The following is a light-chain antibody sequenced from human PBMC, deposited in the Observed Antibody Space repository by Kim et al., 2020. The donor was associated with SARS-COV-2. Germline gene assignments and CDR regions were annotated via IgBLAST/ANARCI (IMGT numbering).Light chain of an antibody. CDR1: NLRSYY. CDR2: GKN. CDR3: NSRDSSGNLVV. Sequence: SSELTQDPAVSVALGQTVRITCQGDNLRSYYASWYQQKPGQAPVLVIYGKNNRPSGIPDRFSGSSPGNTASLTITGAQAEDEADYYCNSRDSSGNLVVFG. J-gene: IGLJ2*01. V-gene: IGLV3-19*01.